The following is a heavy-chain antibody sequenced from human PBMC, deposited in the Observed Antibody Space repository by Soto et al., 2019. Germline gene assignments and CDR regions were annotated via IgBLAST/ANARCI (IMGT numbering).Heavy chain of an antibody. V-gene: IGHV3-23*01. J-gene: IGHJ2*01. Sequence: EGQLLESGGDLVQPGGSLRLSCAASGFSFISHAMSWVRQAPGKGLEVVSGISGSGGSSFYADSVKGRFTISRDNSKNTLYLQMSSLRAEDTAVYYCAKDLANWYFDLWGRGTLFTVSS. CDR3: AKDLANWYFDL. CDR2: ISGSGGSS. CDR1: GFSFISHA.